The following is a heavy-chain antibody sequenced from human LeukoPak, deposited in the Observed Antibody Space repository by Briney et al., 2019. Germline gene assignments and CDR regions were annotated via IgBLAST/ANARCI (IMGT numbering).Heavy chain of an antibody. CDR2: IIPIFGTR. D-gene: IGHD3-3*01. V-gene: IGHV1-69*05. CDR3: ARWWGEPRGPDFWSGPFDF. CDR1: GGTFSTHA. Sequence: GASVKVSCRASGGTFSTHAISWVRHAPGPGLEWMGGIIPIFGTRNYAQKFQGRVMITTDESTSTAYMELTSLRSEDTAVYYCARWWGEPRGPDFWSGPFDFWGQGTLVTVSS. J-gene: IGHJ4*02.